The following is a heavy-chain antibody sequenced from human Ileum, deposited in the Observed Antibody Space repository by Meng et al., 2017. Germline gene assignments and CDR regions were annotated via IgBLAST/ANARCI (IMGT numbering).Heavy chain of an antibody. CDR2: SRTKASGYTT. CDR1: GLTFSDHL. D-gene: IGHD1-26*01. Sequence: GESLKISCEVFGLTFSDHLMDWVRQAPGKGLEWVGRSRTKASGYTTEYAASVRGRLTVSRHDSENLVFLQINSPKAEDTAVYYCAGGRPGSAPFDYWGRGTLVTVSS. CDR3: AGGRPGSAPFDY. V-gene: IGHV3-72*01. J-gene: IGHJ4*02.